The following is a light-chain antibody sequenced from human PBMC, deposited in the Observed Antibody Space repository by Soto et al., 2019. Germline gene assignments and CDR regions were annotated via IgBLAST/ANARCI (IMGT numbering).Light chain of an antibody. CDR2: EGS. CDR3: CAYAGSSTVI. V-gene: IGLV2-23*03. CDR1: SSDVGFYNF. J-gene: IGLJ2*01. Sequence: QSALTQPASVSGSPGQSITMSCTGTSSDVGFYNFVSWYQQHPGKAPKLMIYEGSQRPSGVSNRFSGSKSGNTASLTVSGLQAEDEADYYCCAYAGSSTVIFGGGTKLTVL.